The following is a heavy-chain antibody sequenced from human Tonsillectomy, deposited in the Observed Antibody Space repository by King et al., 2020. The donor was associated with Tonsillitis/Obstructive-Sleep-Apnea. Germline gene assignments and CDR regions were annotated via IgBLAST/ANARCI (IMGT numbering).Heavy chain of an antibody. CDR3: ARGQFCSGGTCYDNWFDP. V-gene: IGHV3-30*04. CDR1: GFTFSSFA. J-gene: IGHJ5*02. CDR2: ISYDENNK. D-gene: IGHD2-15*01. Sequence: VQLVESGGGVVQPGRSLRLSCAASGFTFSSFAMHWVRQAPGKGLEWVAVISYDENNKYYADSVKGRFTISLDNSKNTLYLQMNSLRTEDTAVYYCARGQFCSGGTCYDNWFDPWGQGTLVTVSS.